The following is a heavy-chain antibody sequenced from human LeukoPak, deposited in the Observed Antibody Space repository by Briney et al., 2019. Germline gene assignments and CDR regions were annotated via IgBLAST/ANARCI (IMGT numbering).Heavy chain of an antibody. CDR3: STSLNF. J-gene: IGHJ4*02. V-gene: IGHV3-7*01. CDR2: IKPDVSEI. Sequence: GGSLRLSCAASGFTFSNYWMSWVRQAPGKGLEWVANIKPDVSEIYYVDSVKGRFTISRDNAKNLLYLQLNSLRAEDTAVYYCSTSLNFWGQGTLVTVSS. CDR1: GFTFSNYW.